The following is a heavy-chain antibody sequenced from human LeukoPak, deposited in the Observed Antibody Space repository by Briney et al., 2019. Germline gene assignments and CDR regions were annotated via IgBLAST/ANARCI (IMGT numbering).Heavy chain of an antibody. V-gene: IGHV3-30-3*01. J-gene: IGHJ4*02. CDR3: ARPLERRLIHYFDF. Sequence: GRSLRLSCAASGFTFNKYAMYWVRQAPGKGLEWVAVVSYLGNDKFYADSVKGRFTISKDNSNNTVYLEINSLRSEDTAVYYCARPLERRLIHYFDFWGPGTLVTVSS. CDR1: GFTFNKYA. D-gene: IGHD6-25*01. CDR2: VSYLGNDK.